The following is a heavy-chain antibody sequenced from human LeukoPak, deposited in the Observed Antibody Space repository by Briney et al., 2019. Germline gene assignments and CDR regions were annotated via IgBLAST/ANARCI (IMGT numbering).Heavy chain of an antibody. V-gene: IGHV3-23*01. D-gene: IGHD1-14*01. Sequence: GGSLRLSCAAAGFPFIIYATSRDRQAPGKGLEWLSAISDNGVYTWYADSVRGHFSISRDNSKSTLYLQMNSLRAEDMAVYYCAKKVDVLNQVALYIWGQGTMVTVSS. J-gene: IGHJ3*02. CDR3: AKKVDVLNQVALYI. CDR1: GFPFIIYA. CDR2: ISDNGVYT.